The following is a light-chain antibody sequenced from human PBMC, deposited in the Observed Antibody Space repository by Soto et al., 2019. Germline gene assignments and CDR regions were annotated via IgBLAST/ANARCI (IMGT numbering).Light chain of an antibody. Sequence: DLQMTQSPSSLSVSVGDRVTITCRASQSITSYLNWYQQKPGKAPKLLVYAASTLQSGVPSRFSGSGSGTDFTLTISSLEPEDFAVYYCQQRSNWPPYTFGQGTKLEIK. CDR3: QQRSNWPPYT. J-gene: IGKJ2*01. CDR1: QSITSY. CDR2: AAS. V-gene: IGKV1-39*01.